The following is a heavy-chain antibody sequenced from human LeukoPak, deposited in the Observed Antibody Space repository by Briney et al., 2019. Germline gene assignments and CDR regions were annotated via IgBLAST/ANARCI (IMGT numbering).Heavy chain of an antibody. D-gene: IGHD1-1*01. CDR2: IKQDGSEK. J-gene: IGHJ4*02. Sequence: PGGSLRLSCAASGSSFSDYWMTWVRQAPGKGLEWVAHIKQDGSEKYYVDSIKGRFTISRDNAKNLVYLQMNSLRAEDTAVYYCAKKANWNEFDYWGQGTLVTVSS. CDR3: AKKANWNEFDY. CDR1: GSSFSDYW. V-gene: IGHV3-7*01.